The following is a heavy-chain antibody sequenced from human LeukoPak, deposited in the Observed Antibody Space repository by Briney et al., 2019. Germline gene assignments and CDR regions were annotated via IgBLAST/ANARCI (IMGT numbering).Heavy chain of an antibody. CDR3: ARDPGRQYSSIANV. J-gene: IGHJ6*02. V-gene: IGHV3-7*03. Sequence: PGGSLRLSCAASGFSFSSYWMNWVRRAPGRGLECLANIKEDGSKKYYVDSVKGRFTISRDNAKNSLYLQMDSLRAEDTAVYYCARDPGRQYSSIANVWGQGTTVTVSS. CDR1: GFSFSSYW. D-gene: IGHD6-19*01. CDR2: IKEDGSKK.